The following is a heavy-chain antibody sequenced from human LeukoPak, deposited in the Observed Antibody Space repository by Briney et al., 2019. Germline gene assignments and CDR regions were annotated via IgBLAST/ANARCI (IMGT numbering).Heavy chain of an antibody. J-gene: IGHJ4*02. Sequence: SGTMSLTCTVSGGSVSSGSYYWSWLRQPPGKGLEWIGYIYYSGSTHYNPSPKSRVTISVDTSKNPFSLKLSSVTAADTAVYYCATSGSGSIGDFDYWGQGTLVTVSS. D-gene: IGHD3-10*01. V-gene: IGHV4-61*01. CDR2: IYYSGST. CDR3: ATSGSGSIGDFDY. CDR1: GGSVSSGSYY.